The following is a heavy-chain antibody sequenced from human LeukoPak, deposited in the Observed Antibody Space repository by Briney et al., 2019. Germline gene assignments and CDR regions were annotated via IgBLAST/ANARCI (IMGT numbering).Heavy chain of an antibody. J-gene: IGHJ3*02. V-gene: IGHV3-7*01. CDR1: GFTFSSYW. CDR2: IKQDGSEK. D-gene: IGHD2-2*02. Sequence: QPGGSLRLSCAASGFTFSSYWMSWVRQAPGKGLEWVANIKQDGSEKYYVDSVKGRFTISRDNAKNSLYLQMNSLRAEDTAVYYCARDWEPAAIKGDAFDIWGQGTMVTVSS. CDR3: ARDWEPAAIKGDAFDI.